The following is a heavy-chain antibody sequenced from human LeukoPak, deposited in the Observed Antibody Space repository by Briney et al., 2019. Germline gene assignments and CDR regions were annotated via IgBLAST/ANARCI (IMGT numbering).Heavy chain of an antibody. J-gene: IGHJ4*02. CDR2: IKQDGSEK. V-gene: IGHV3-7*01. Sequence: PGGSPRLSCAASGFTFSTYWMSWVRQAPGKGLEWVANIKQDGSEKDYVDFVKGRFFISRDNAKNSLYLQMNSLRAEDTAVYYCAHDYGSAWYVGHWGQGILVTVSS. CDR3: AHDYGSAWYVGH. D-gene: IGHD6-19*01. CDR1: GFTFSTYW.